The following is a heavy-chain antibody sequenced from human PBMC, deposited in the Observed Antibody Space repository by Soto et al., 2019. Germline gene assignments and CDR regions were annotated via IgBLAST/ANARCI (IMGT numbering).Heavy chain of an antibody. CDR2: VNWNSGSI. CDR1: GFTFDDYA. V-gene: IGHV3-9*01. J-gene: IGHJ1*01. D-gene: IGHD6-13*01. CDR3: VKDESINWYSGHFRH. Sequence: LRLSCSASGFTFDDYAMHWVRQVPGKGLEWVSGVNWNSGSIGYGDSVKGRFAISRDNAKNSLHLQMNSLSAEDTAFYYCVKDESINWYSGHFRHWGQGTLVTVSS.